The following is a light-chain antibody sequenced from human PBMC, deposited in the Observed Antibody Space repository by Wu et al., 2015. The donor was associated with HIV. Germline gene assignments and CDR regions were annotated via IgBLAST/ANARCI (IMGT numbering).Light chain of an antibody. CDR3: LHRTNWLFT. Sequence: EMLVTQSPATLSLSPGERATLSCRASQSVSSYLAWYQQKPGQAPRLLIYDASNRATGIPARFSGSGSGTDFTLTISSLEPEDAAFYYCLHRTNWLFTFGQGTRLEIK. J-gene: IGKJ5*01. V-gene: IGKV3-11*01. CDR2: DAS. CDR1: QSVSSY.